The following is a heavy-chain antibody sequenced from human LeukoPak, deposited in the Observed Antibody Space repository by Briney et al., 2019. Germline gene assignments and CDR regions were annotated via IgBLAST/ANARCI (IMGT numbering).Heavy chain of an antibody. CDR3: ARVAGSGSYPSFDY. CDR2: IYYSGST. J-gene: IGHJ4*02. D-gene: IGHD3-10*01. Sequence: SETLSLTCSVSGDSISSHYWSWIRQPPGKGLEWIGYIYYSGSTNYNPSLKSRVTISVDTSKNQFSLKLSSVTAADAAVYYCARVAGSGSYPSFDYWGQGTLVTVSS. V-gene: IGHV4-59*11. CDR1: GDSISSHY.